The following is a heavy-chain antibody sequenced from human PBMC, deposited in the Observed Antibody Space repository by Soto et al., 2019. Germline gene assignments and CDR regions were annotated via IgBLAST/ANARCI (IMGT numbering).Heavy chain of an antibody. V-gene: IGHV4-34*01. CDR3: ARRAHTSGGVAKRWYFDY. CDR2: INHSGST. D-gene: IGHD3-3*01. J-gene: IGHJ4*02. Sequence: SETLSLTCAVYGGSFSGYYWSWIRQPPGKGLEWIGEINHSGSTNYNPSLKSRVTISVDTSKNQFSLKLSSVTAADTAVYYCARRAHTSGGVAKRWYFDYWGQGTLVTVSS. CDR1: GGSFSGYY.